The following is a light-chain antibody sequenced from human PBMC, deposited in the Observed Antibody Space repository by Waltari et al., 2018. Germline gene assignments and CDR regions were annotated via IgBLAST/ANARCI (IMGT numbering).Light chain of an antibody. J-gene: IGKJ2*01. CDR1: QRQTKRY. V-gene: IGKV3-20*01. Sequence: EIVLTQSPGTLSLSPGERVILSCRASQRQTKRYIAWYQQKPGQAPRLLIYGASSRAAGIPSRFSGSGSGTDFTLTISRLEPEDFAVYYCQQYGSSILYTFGQGTKLEIK. CDR3: QQYGSSILYT. CDR2: GAS.